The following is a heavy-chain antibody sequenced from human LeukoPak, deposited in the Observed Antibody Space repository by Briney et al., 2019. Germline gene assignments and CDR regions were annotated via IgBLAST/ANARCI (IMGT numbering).Heavy chain of an antibody. Sequence: ASVKVSCKVSGYTLTELSMHWVRQAPGKGLEWMGGFDPEDGETIYAQKFQGRVTITADESTSTAYMELSSLRSEDTAVYYCAISLVATITVLNYWGQGTLVTVSS. D-gene: IGHD5-24*01. J-gene: IGHJ4*02. V-gene: IGHV1-24*01. CDR3: AISLVATITVLNY. CDR2: FDPEDGET. CDR1: GYTLTELS.